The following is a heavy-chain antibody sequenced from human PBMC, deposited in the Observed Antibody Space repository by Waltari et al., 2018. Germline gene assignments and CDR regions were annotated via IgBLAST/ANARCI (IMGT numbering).Heavy chain of an antibody. CDR1: GFTFNTYT. V-gene: IGHV3-21*01. Sequence: EVRLVESGGGLVKPGGSLRRAWAAPGFTFNTYTMNWVRQAPGRGLEWLSSMSGVSSDTYYAASVKGRFTVSRDNANNFVYLQMDSLRVEDTAVYYCAREALQLWPSFDYWGQGALVTVSS. CDR2: MSGVSSDT. J-gene: IGHJ4*02. CDR3: AREALQLWPSFDY. D-gene: IGHD5-18*01.